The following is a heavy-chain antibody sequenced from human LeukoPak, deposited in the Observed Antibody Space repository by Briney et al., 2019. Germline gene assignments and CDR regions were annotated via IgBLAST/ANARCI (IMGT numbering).Heavy chain of an antibody. CDR1: GYTFTSYD. V-gene: IGHV1-8*01. CDR3: ARSSVGSRRRIDY. CDR2: MNPNSGNK. Sequence: ASVTVSCMASGYTFTSYDINWVRQAAGQGLEWMGWMNPNSGNKGYAQTFQGRVTMTRSTSINTAYMELNSLTSEDTAFYYCARSSVGSRRRIDYWGQGSLVTVSS. D-gene: IGHD3-22*01. J-gene: IGHJ4*02.